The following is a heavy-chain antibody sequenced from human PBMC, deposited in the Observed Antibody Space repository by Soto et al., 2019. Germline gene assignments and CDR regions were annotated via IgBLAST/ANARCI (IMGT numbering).Heavy chain of an antibody. CDR1: GYSFTSYW. CDR2: IDPSDSYT. CDR3: ARQIYDSDTGPNFQYYFDS. J-gene: IGHJ4*02. Sequence: GESLKISCKGSGYSFTSYWISWVRQMPGKGLEWMGRIDPSDSYTNYSPSFQGHVTISADKSISTAYLQWSSLKASDTAMYYCARQIYDSDTGPNFQYYFDSWGQGTPVTVSS. D-gene: IGHD3-22*01. V-gene: IGHV5-10-1*01.